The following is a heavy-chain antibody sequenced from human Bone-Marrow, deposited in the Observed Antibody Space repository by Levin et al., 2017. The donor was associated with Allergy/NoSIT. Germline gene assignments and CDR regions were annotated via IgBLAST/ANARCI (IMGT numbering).Heavy chain of an antibody. CDR3: ARGTVDGGYYVNL. J-gene: IGHJ4*02. CDR1: GFTFSMHW. D-gene: IGHD1-26*01. Sequence: PGESLKISCAASGFTFSMHWMHWARQAPGKGLEWVSRLHNDGSENYADSVKGRFTISRDNAKSTLYLQMNSLRAEDTAVYFCARGTVDGGYYVNLWGQGTLVTVSS. CDR2: LHNDGSE. V-gene: IGHV3-74*01.